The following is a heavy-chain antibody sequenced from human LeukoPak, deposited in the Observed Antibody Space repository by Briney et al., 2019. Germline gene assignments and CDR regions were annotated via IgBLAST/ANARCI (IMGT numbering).Heavy chain of an antibody. J-gene: IGHJ5*02. CDR2: IKRDGSQK. CDR3: ARLGLEVGGPNWFDP. D-gene: IGHD1-1*01. CDR1: GFTFSSYA. V-gene: IGHV3-7*01. Sequence: GGSLRLSCAASGFTFSSYAMSWVRQAPGKGLEWVAHIKRDGSQKYYLDSVKGRFTISRDNAKNSLYLQMNSLRVEDTAVYYCARLGLEVGGPNWFDPWGQGTLVTVSS.